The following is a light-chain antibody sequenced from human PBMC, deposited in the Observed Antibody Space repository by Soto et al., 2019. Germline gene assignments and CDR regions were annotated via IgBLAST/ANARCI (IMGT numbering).Light chain of an antibody. CDR3: ISYTSSSTVV. J-gene: IGLJ2*01. Sequence: QSALTQPASVSGSPGQSITISCTGTSSDVGGYTYVSWYQQYPGKAPKIIVHDVINRPSGASNRFSGSKSGNTASLTISGXXXXDEADYYCISYTSSSTVVXXGGTKLTVL. CDR1: SSDVGGYTY. CDR2: DVI. V-gene: IGLV2-14*01.